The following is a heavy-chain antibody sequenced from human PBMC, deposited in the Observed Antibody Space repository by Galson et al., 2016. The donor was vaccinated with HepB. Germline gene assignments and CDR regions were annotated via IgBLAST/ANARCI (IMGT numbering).Heavy chain of an antibody. CDR3: ARAAGGVMGSYYFDY. V-gene: IGHV3-23*01. J-gene: IGHJ4*02. CDR2: ITGGAGTT. CDR1: DFSFRSYA. Sequence: SLRLSCAASDFSFRSYAMAWVRQAPGKGLVSVSTITGGAGTTFQADSVKCRFSISRDNSKNTLHLQITGLRAEDTAVYYCARAAGGVMGSYYFDYWGQGTLVTVSS. D-gene: IGHD3-16*01.